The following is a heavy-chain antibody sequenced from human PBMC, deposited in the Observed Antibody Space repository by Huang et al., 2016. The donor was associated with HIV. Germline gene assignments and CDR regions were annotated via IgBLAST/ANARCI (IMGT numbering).Heavy chain of an antibody. D-gene: IGHD1-26*01. J-gene: IGHJ6*03. CDR2: CSYDGSVK. V-gene: IGHV3-30-3*01. CDR3: ARNSENYMDV. CDR1: GFTFSKFA. Sequence: QVLLVESGGGVVQPGRSLRVSCAASGFTFSKFALNWVRQAPGKGLEWVAVCSYDGSVKDYADSVKGRFTISRDNSKRQLYLQMNSLRVDDTALYYCARNSENYMDVWGKGTTVTVS.